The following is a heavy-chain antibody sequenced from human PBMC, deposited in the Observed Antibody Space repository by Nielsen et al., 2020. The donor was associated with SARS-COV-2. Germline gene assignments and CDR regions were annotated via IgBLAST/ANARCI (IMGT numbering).Heavy chain of an antibody. CDR1: GFTFSNYA. J-gene: IGHJ4*02. V-gene: IGHV3-9*01. CDR3: AKDIGYSSGGSDY. Sequence: GGSLRLSCVASGFTFSNYAMHWVRQAPGKGLEWVSGISWNSGSIGYADSVKGRFTISRDNAKNSLYLQMNSLRAKDTALYYCAKDIGYSSGGSDYWGQGTLVTVSS. D-gene: IGHD6-19*01. CDR2: ISWNSGSI.